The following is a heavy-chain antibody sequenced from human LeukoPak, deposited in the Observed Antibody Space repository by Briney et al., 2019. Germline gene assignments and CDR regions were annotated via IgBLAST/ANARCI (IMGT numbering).Heavy chain of an antibody. Sequence: PGGSLRLSCAASGFTVSSNYMSWVRQAPGKGLEWVSVIYSGGSTYYADSVEGRFTISRDNSKNTLYLQMNSLRAEDTAVYYCARATSAFEDYFDYWGQGTLVTVSS. J-gene: IGHJ4*02. CDR3: ARATSAFEDYFDY. V-gene: IGHV3-66*01. CDR1: GFTVSSNY. CDR2: IYSGGST.